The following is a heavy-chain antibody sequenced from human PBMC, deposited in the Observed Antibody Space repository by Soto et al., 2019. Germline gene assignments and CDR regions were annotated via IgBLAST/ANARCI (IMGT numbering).Heavy chain of an antibody. V-gene: IGHV3-74*01. Sequence: EVQLVESGGGLIPPGGSLRLSCEASGFIFSNYWMHWVRQTPGTGLVWVSRISNDGSITNYADSVKGRFTISRDNAKNTLYLQMNSLRAEYTAVYYCAKDLTWNQADYWGQGALVTVSS. J-gene: IGHJ4*02. CDR3: AKDLTWNQADY. D-gene: IGHD1-1*01. CDR2: ISNDGSIT. CDR1: GFIFSNYW.